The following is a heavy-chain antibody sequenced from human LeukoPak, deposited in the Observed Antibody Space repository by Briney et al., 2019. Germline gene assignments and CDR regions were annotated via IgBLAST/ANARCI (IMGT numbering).Heavy chain of an antibody. CDR1: GYTFTGYY. J-gene: IGHJ4*02. Sequence: ASVKVSCKASGYTFTGYYIHWVRQAPGQGLEWMGWINPNSGGTDYAQKFKGWVTMTRDTSITTAYMELHNLSSDDTAVYYCARGPESYYYDSSGYTNWGQGTLVTVSS. D-gene: IGHD3-22*01. CDR2: INPNSGGT. V-gene: IGHV1-2*04. CDR3: ARGPESYYYDSSGYTN.